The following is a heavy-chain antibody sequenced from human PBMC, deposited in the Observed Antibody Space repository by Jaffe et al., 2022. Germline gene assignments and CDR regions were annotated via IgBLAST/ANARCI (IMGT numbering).Heavy chain of an antibody. J-gene: IGHJ4*02. CDR1: GGTFSSYA. CDR2: IIPIFGTA. D-gene: IGHD3-22*01. Sequence: QVQLVQSGAEVKKPGSSVKVSCKASGGTFSSYAISWVRQAPGQGLEWMGGIIPIFGTANYAQKFQGRVTITTDESTSTAYMELSSLRSEDTAVYYCARSGFGRYYYDSSGYFPFDYWGQGTLVTVSS. CDR3: ARSGFGRYYYDSSGYFPFDY. V-gene: IGHV1-69*05.